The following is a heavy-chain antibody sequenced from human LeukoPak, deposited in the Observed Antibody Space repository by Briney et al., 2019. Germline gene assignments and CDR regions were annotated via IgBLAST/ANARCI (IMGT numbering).Heavy chain of an antibody. CDR2: ISGSGGST. Sequence: GGSLRLSCVPSGITFSNSALSWVRQAPGKGLEWVSAISGSGGSTYYADSVKGRFTISRDNSKNTLYLQMNSLRAEDTAVYYCAKEPSSSWRRIGLDAFDIWGQGTMVTVSS. CDR1: GITFSNSA. J-gene: IGHJ3*02. D-gene: IGHD6-13*01. CDR3: AKEPSSSWRRIGLDAFDI. V-gene: IGHV3-23*01.